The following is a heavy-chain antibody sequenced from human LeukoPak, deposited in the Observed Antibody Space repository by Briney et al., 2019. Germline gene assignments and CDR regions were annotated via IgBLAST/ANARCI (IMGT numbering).Heavy chain of an antibody. D-gene: IGHD4-11*01. Sequence: PGGSLRLSCAASGFTFRNYAMHWVRQAPGKGLEWVAVTFFDGSEAFYEDSVRGRFTISRDNSKDTLYLQVDSLRTEDTAVYYCARLGVTTAHFDYWGQGTLVTVSS. CDR1: GFTFRNYA. V-gene: IGHV3-30-3*01. CDR2: TFFDGSEA. CDR3: ARLGVTTAHFDY. J-gene: IGHJ4*02.